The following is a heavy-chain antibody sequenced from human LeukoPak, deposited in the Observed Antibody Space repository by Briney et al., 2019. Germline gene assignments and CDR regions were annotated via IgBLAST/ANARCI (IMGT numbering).Heavy chain of an antibody. V-gene: IGHV4-59*01. CDR1: GFTFSSYA. CDR3: ARARLGDHYYYYYMDV. D-gene: IGHD2-21*02. CDR2: IYYSGST. J-gene: IGHJ6*03. Sequence: GSLRLSCAASGFTFSSYAMSWIRQPPGKGLEWIGYIYYSGSTNYNPSLKSRVTISVDTSKNQFSLKLSSVTAADTAVYYCARARLGDHYYYYYMDVWGKGTTVTVSS.